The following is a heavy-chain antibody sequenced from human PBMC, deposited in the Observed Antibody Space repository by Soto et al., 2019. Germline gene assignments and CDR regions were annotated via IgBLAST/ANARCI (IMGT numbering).Heavy chain of an antibody. Sequence: QVQLVESGGGVVQPGRSLRLSCVASGFTFSHYAIHWVRQAPGKGLEWVAVISYDGDNKYYADSVKGRFTISRDNTKDPLNLQMNSLRAEDTAVYYCAKDDSAGCSYFYGMDVWGQGTTVTVSS. CDR3: AKDDSAGCSYFYGMDV. D-gene: IGHD5-18*01. J-gene: IGHJ6*02. V-gene: IGHV3-30-3*01. CDR2: ISYDGDNK. CDR1: GFTFSHYA.